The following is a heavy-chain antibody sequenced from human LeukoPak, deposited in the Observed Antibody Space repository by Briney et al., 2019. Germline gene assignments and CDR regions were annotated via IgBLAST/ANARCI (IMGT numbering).Heavy chain of an antibody. Sequence: SETLSLTCAVYGGSFSGYYWSWIRQPPGKGLEWIGEINHSGSTNYNPSLKSRVTISVDTSKNQFSLKLSSVTPADTAVYYCARGPHGWFDPWGQGTLVTVSS. CDR2: INHSGST. CDR3: ARGPHGWFDP. V-gene: IGHV4-34*01. J-gene: IGHJ5*02. CDR1: GGSFSGYY.